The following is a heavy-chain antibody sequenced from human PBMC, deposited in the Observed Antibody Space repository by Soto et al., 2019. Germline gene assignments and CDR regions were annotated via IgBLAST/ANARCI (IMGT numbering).Heavy chain of an antibody. CDR3: ARLRYFGDVSRYAL. CDR2: ISPTSDYI. J-gene: IGHJ4*01. D-gene: IGHD2-2*01. CDR1: GFTPRPYS. Sequence: PGGSLRLSCAASGFTPRPYSMNWVRQAPGEGLEWVSSISPTSDYIFYADSVKGRFTIARDNAKNSVYLQVDSLRAEDTAVYYCARLRYFGDVSRYALWGHGTLVTVSS. V-gene: IGHV3-21*01.